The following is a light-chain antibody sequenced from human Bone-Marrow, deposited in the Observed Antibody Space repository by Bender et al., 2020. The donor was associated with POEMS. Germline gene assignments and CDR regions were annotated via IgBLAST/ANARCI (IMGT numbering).Light chain of an antibody. V-gene: IGLV1-36*01. CDR2: YDD. Sequence: QSVVTQPPSLSEAPRQRVTISCSGSSSNIGNHGVNWYQQLPGESPKLLIYYDDLLTPGVSDRFSDSKSGTSASLAISELQSEDEALYYFSAWDDSLSGWVFGGGTK. CDR1: SSNIGNHG. J-gene: IGLJ3*02. CDR3: SAWDDSLSGWV.